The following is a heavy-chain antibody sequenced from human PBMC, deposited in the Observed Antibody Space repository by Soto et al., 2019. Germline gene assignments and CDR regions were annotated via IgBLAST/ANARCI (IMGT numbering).Heavy chain of an antibody. J-gene: IGHJ5*02. CDR3: ARDGADYGDYESWFDP. V-gene: IGHV3-30-3*01. D-gene: IGHD4-17*01. CDR2: ISYDGSNK. CDR1: GFTFSSYA. Sequence: QVQLVESGGGVVQPGRSLRLSCAASGFTFSSYAMHWVRQAPGKGLEWVAVISYDGSNKYYADSVKGRFTISRDNSKNTLDLQINSLRAEDTAVYYCARDGADYGDYESWFDPWGQGTLVTVSS.